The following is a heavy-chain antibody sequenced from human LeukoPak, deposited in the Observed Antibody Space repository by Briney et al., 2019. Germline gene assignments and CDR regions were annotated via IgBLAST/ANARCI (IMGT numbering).Heavy chain of an antibody. V-gene: IGHV3-30*03. CDR1: GFTFSSYG. D-gene: IGHD2-2*01. CDR2: ISYDGSNK. CDR3: ARRYCSSTSCYDDAFDI. J-gene: IGHJ3*02. Sequence: GRSLRLSCAASGFTFSSYGMHWVRQAPGKGLEWVAVISYDGSNKYYADSVKGRFTISRDNSKNTLYLQMNSLRAEDTAVYYCARRYCSSTSCYDDAFDIWGQGTMVTVSS.